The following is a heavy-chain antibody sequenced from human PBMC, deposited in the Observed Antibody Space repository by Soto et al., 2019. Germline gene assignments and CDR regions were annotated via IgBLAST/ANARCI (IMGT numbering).Heavy chain of an antibody. CDR3: ASTPDYDFWSGPYYYYYYYMDV. CDR1: GYTFTSYD. Sequence: ASVQVSCKASGYTFTSYDINWVRQATGQGLEWMGWMNPNSGNTGYAQKFQGRVTMTRNTSISTAYMDLSSLRSEDTAVYYCASTPDYDFWSGPYYYYYYYMDVWGKGTTVTVSS. D-gene: IGHD3-3*01. CDR2: MNPNSGNT. J-gene: IGHJ6*03. V-gene: IGHV1-8*01.